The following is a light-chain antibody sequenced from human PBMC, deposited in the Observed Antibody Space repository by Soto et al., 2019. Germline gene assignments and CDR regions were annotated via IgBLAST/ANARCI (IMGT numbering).Light chain of an antibody. V-gene: IGLV2-14*01. CDR2: DVS. J-gene: IGLJ1*01. CDR1: RRDVGGYNY. Sequence: QSALTQPASLSGSPGQSITISCTGTRRDVGGYNYVSWYQQHPGKAPKLMIYDVSNRPSGVSNRFSGSKSGNTASLTISGLQAEDEADYYCNSYSNSTTLYVFGTGTKVTVL. CDR3: NSYSNSTTLYV.